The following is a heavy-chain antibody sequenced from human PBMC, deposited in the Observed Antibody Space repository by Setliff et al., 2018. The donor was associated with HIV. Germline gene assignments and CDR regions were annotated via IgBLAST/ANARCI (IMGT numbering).Heavy chain of an antibody. Sequence: NPSETLSLTCAVSGYSITSGYSWGWIRQSPGKGLEWIGNAYHSGRTYYNPSLKSRVTISVDTSKNQFSLKLSSVTAADTAVYYCARPAPRGYSYGHYYFDYWGQGTLVTVSS. D-gene: IGHD5-18*01. CDR1: GYSITSGYS. CDR3: ARPAPRGYSYGHYYFDY. V-gene: IGHV4-38-2*01. CDR2: AYHSGRT. J-gene: IGHJ4*02.